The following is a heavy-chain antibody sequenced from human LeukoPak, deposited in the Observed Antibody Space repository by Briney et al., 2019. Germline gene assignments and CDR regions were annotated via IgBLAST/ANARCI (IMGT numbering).Heavy chain of an antibody. CDR1: GGSISNYY. CDR2: IYYSGST. Sequence: SETLSLTCTVSGGSISNYYWSWIRQPPGKGLEWIGYIYYSGSTIYNPSLKSRVTISVDTSKNQFSLNLTSVTAADTAVYYCTRNGAYCLDYWGQGTPVTVSS. CDR3: TRNGAYCLDY. J-gene: IGHJ4*02. V-gene: IGHV4-59*12. D-gene: IGHD2-21*01.